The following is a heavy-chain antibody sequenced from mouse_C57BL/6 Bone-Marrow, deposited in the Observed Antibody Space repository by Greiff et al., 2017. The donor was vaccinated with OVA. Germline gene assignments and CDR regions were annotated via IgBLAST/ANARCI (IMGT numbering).Heavy chain of an antibody. D-gene: IGHD1-1*01. CDR1: GFTFSSYG. V-gene: IGHV5-6*01. CDR3: ARNYGSAWFAY. Sequence: EVMLVESGGDLVKPGGSLKLSCAASGFTFSSYGMSWVRQTPDKRLEWVATISSGGSYTYYPDSVKGRFTISRDNAKNTLYLQMSSLKSEDTAMYYCARNYGSAWFAYWGQGTLVTVSA. J-gene: IGHJ3*01. CDR2: ISSGGSYT.